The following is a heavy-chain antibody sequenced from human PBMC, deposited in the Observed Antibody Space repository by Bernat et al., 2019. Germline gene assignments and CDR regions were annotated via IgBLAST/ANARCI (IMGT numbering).Heavy chain of an antibody. CDR2: IYYSGST. Sequence: QLQLQESGPGLVKPSETLSLSCTVSGGSISSVIYSWGWIRQPPGKGLEWIGRIYYSGSTYYNPSLKSRVTITVDTTNNQFSMTLSSVTAADTAVYYCARRAVRVYYMDVWGKGTTVTVSS. CDR1: GGSISSVIYS. V-gene: IGHV4-39*01. CDR3: ARRAVRVYYMDV. J-gene: IGHJ6*03. D-gene: IGHD6-6*01.